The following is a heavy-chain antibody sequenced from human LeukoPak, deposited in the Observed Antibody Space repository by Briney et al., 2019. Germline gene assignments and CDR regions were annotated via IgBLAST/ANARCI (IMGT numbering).Heavy chain of an antibody. CDR2: FDPEDGET. D-gene: IGHD5-12*01. Sequence: ASVKVSCKVSEYTLTELSMHWVRQAPGKGLEWMGGFDPEDGETIYAQKFQGRVTMTEDTSTDTAYMELSSLRSEDTAVYYCATESEIVATIGAIAYWGQGTLVTVSS. CDR1: EYTLTELS. V-gene: IGHV1-24*01. J-gene: IGHJ4*02. CDR3: ATESEIVATIGAIAY.